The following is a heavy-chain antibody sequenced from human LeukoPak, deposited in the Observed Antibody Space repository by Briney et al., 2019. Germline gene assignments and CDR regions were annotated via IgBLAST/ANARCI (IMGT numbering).Heavy chain of an antibody. D-gene: IGHD3-3*01. V-gene: IGHV3-7*05. CDR2: IKQDGSEK. CDR3: ARESWSGYYLLDYYYGMDV. CDR1: GFTFSSYF. J-gene: IGHJ6*02. Sequence: QPGGSLRLSCAASGFTFSSYFMTWVRQAPGKGLEWVANIKQDGSEKYYVDSVKGRFTISRDNAKNSLYLQMNSLRAEDTAVYYCARESWSGYYLLDYYYGMDVWGQGTTVTVSS.